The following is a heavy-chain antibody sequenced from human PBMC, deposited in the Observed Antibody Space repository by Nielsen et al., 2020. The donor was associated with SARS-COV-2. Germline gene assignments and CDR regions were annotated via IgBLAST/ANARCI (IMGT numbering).Heavy chain of an antibody. Sequence: SVKVSCKASGGTFSSYAISWVRQAPGQGLEWMGGIIPLYGTTNYAQKFQGRVTLNRDTSASTAYMELSSLRSEDTAVYYCARDRQKRFDFWGQGTLVTVSS. CDR2: IIPLYGTT. CDR3: ARDRQKRFDF. CDR1: GGTFSSYA. V-gene: IGHV1-69*05. J-gene: IGHJ4*02.